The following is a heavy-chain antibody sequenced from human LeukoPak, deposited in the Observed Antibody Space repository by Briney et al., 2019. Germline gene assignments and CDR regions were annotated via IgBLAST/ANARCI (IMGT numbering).Heavy chain of an antibody. D-gene: IGHD3-10*01. Sequence: SGTLSLTCTVSGGSISSSSYYWGWIRQPPGKGLEWIGSIYYSGSTYYNPSLKSRVTISVDTSKNQFSLKLSSVTAADTAVYYCARLSRGRWVYYFDYWGQGTLVTVSS. CDR3: ARLSRGRWVYYFDY. CDR1: GGSISSSSYY. CDR2: IYYSGST. V-gene: IGHV4-39*01. J-gene: IGHJ4*02.